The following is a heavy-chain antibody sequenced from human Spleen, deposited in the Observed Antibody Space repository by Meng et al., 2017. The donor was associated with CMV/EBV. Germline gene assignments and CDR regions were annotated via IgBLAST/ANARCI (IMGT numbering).Heavy chain of an antibody. Sequence: LSLTCAASGFSFSSYAMHWVRQAPGKGLEWVSSIDRSGITTTYADSVKGRFTISRDNARNSLYLQMSGLRAEDTALFYCTRGLGRSSWRVGSLDIWGQGTLVTVSS. CDR2: IDRSGITT. J-gene: IGHJ3*02. D-gene: IGHD6-13*01. CDR1: GFSFSSYA. V-gene: IGHV3-NL1*01. CDR3: TRGLGRSSWRVGSLDI.